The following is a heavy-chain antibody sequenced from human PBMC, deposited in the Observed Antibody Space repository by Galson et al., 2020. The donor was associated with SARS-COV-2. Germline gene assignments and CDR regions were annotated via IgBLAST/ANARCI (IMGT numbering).Heavy chain of an antibody. CDR1: GFTFSSYA. CDR2: ISYDGSNK. CDR3: ARDRIRVGSSLRN. V-gene: IGHV3-30*04. J-gene: IGHJ4*02. Sequence: GESLKISCAASGFTFSSYAMHWVRQAPGKGLEWVAVISYDGSNKYYADSVKGRFTISRDNSKNTLYLQMNSLRAEDTAVYYCARDRIRVGSSLRNWGQGTLVTVSS. D-gene: IGHD6-6*01.